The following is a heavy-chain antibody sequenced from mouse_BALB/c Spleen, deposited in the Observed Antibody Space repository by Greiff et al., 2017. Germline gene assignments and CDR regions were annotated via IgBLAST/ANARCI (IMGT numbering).Heavy chain of an antibody. V-gene: IGHV5-6*01. J-gene: IGHJ4*01. CDR1: GFTFSSYG. CDR3: ARHLITTGRDYYAMDY. CDR2: ISSGGSYT. D-gene: IGHD1-1*01. Sequence: EVKLQESGGDLVKPGGSLKLSCAASGFTFSSYGMSWVRQTPDKRLEWVATISSGGSYTYYPDSVKGRFTISRDNAKNTLYLQMSSLKSEDTAMYYCARHLITTGRDYYAMDYWGQGTSVTVSS.